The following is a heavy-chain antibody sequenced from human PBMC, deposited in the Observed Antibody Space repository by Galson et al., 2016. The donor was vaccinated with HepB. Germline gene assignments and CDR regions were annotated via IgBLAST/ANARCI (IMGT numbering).Heavy chain of an antibody. CDR2: INAGNGNT. Sequence: SVKVSCKASGYTFSTYAMHWVRQAPGQRLEWLGWINAGNGNTKYSQKFQGRVTITRDTSASTGYMELSSLRSEDTAGYYCARGNFGSGLGFRWLDPWGQGTLGTVSS. CDR3: ARGNFGSGLGFRWLDP. D-gene: IGHD3-10*01. J-gene: IGHJ5*02. V-gene: IGHV1-3*01. CDR1: GYTFSTYA.